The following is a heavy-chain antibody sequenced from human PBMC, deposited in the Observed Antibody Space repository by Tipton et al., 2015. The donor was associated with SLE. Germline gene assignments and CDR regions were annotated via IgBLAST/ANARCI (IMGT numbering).Heavy chain of an antibody. CDR3: ARGWYSRNWEWWFDP. V-gene: IGHV4-59*13. Sequence: GEALGNSHWTWIRQPPGKGLEWIGYMYHSGSTKYNPSLKSRVTISLDTSKNQVSLKLTSVTAADTAVYYCARGWYSRNWEWWFDPWGQGTLVTVSS. CDR1: GEALGNSH. D-gene: IGHD6-13*01. J-gene: IGHJ5*02. CDR2: MYHSGST.